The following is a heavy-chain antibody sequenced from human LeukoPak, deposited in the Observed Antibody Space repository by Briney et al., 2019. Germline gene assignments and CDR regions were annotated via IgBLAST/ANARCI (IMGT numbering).Heavy chain of an antibody. V-gene: IGHV3-9*01. Sequence: GGSLRLSCAASGFTFDDYAMHWVRQAPGKGLERVSGISWNSGSIGYADSVKGRFTISRDNAKNSLYLQMNSLRAEDTALYYCARALIAAATFVYWGQGTLVTVSS. J-gene: IGHJ4*02. D-gene: IGHD6-13*01. CDR2: ISWNSGSI. CDR3: ARALIAAATFVY. CDR1: GFTFDDYA.